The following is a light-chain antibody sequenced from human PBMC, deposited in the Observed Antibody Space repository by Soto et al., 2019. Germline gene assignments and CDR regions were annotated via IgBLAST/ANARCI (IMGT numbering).Light chain of an antibody. Sequence: EIVLTQSPATLSLSPGERATLSCRASQSVSSYLAWYQQKPGQAPRLLIYDASNRATGIPARFSGSGSGTDFTLNISSLEPEDFAIYYCQQRSNWPPVTFGGGTTVEIK. CDR2: DAS. V-gene: IGKV3-11*01. CDR1: QSVSSY. CDR3: QQRSNWPPVT. J-gene: IGKJ4*01.